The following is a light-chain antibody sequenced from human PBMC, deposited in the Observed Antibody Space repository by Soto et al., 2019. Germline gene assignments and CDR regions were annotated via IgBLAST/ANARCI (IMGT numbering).Light chain of an antibody. J-gene: IGKJ1*01. CDR1: QGISNY. CDR3: QKYNSAPRT. V-gene: IGKV1-27*01. CDR2: AAS. Sequence: DIQMTQSPSSLSASVGDRVTITRRASQGISNYLAWYQQKPGKVPKLLIYAASTLQSGVPSRFSGSGSGTDFTLTIRSLQPEDVATYYCQKYNSAPRTFGQGTKVDIK.